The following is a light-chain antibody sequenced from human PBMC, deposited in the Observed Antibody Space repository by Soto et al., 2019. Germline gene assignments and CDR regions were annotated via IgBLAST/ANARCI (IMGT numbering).Light chain of an antibody. CDR1: SSNIGAGYD. CDR2: DNN. V-gene: IGLV1-40*01. CDR3: QSYDSSLSGVV. Sequence: QSVLTQPPSVSGAPGQRVTISCTGSSSNIGAGYDVHWYQHLPGTAPKLLIYDNNNRPSGVPARVSGSKSGTSASLAITGLQAEDEADYYCQSYDSSLSGVVFGGGTKLTVL. J-gene: IGLJ2*01.